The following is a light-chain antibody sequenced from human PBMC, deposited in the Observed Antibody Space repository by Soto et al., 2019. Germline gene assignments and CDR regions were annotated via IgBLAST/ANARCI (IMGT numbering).Light chain of an antibody. J-gene: IGKJ4*01. CDR3: QQYGTSPLT. V-gene: IGKV3-20*01. CDR1: QSVNNDY. Sequence: ETVLTQSPGTLSLSPVEIATLSFRATQSVNNDYLAWYQQRPGLAPRLLIFGASGRATGIPDRFSGSGSGTDFTLTISRLEPEDFAIYYCQQYGTSPLTFGGGTKVDIK. CDR2: GAS.